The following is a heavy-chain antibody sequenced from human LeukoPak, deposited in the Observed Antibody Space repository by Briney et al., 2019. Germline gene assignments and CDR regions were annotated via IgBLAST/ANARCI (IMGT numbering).Heavy chain of an antibody. CDR3: ARDPYPLSGYCSSTSCYIYNWFDP. V-gene: IGHV1-24*01. D-gene: IGHD2-2*02. CDR1: GYTLTELS. Sequence: GASVKVSCKVSGYTLTELSMHWVRQAPGKGLEWMGGFDPEDGETIYAQKFQGRVTMTEDTSTDTAYMELSSLRSEDTAVYYCARDPYPLSGYCSSTSCYIYNWFDPWGQGTLVTVSS. CDR2: FDPEDGET. J-gene: IGHJ5*02.